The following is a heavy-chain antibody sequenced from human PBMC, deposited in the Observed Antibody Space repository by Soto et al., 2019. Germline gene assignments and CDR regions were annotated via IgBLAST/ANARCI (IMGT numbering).Heavy chain of an antibody. CDR3: ARDYLSSKLSLSYFDF. Sequence: QVQLVQSGAEVTRPGASVKVSCKASGYSFISHYIHWVRQAPGQGLEWMGFINPSGVSATLAQKFQGRVTMTRDTSTSTGYMELTILRSEDAAVYYCARDYLSSKLSLSYFDFWGQGTLVTVSS. J-gene: IGHJ4*02. D-gene: IGHD2-2*01. CDR2: INPSGVSA. V-gene: IGHV1-46*01. CDR1: GYSFISHY.